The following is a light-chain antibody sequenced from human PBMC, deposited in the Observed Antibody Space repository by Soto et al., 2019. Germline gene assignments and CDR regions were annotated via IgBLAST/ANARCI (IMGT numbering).Light chain of an antibody. CDR3: QSYDSSLSGWV. J-gene: IGLJ3*02. V-gene: IGLV1-40*01. Sequence: QSVLTQPPSVSGAPGQRVTISCTGSSSKIGAGYDVHWYQQLPGTAPKLLIYGNSNRPSGVPDRFSGSKTGTSASLAITGLQAEDEADYYCQSYDSSLSGWVFGGRTKVTVL. CDR2: GNS. CDR1: SSKIGAGYD.